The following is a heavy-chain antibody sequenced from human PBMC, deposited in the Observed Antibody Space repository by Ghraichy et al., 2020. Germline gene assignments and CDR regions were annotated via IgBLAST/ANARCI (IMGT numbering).Heavy chain of an antibody. D-gene: IGHD2-15*01. CDR1: GFTFSSYA. CDR3: AKSDGRRVGHFDY. Sequence: GESLNISCAASGFTFSSYAMSWVRQAPGKGLEWVSAISGSGGSTYYADSVKGRFTISRDNSKNTLYLQMNSLRAEDKAVYYCAKSDGRRVGHFDYWGQGTLVTVSS. CDR2: ISGSGGST. J-gene: IGHJ4*02. V-gene: IGHV3-23*01.